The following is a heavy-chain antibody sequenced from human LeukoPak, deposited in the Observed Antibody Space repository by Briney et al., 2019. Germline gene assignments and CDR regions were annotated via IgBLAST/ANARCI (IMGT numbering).Heavy chain of an antibody. Sequence: ASVKVSCKTSGYTFTGYYLHWVQQAPRQGPEWIGWINANSGDTYYVQKFKGRITMTRDTSINTAYMELNRLISDDTAVYYCARVVDVGVPGFQHWGRGTLVTVSS. J-gene: IGHJ1*01. CDR1: GYTFTGYY. CDR3: ARVVDVGVPGFQH. CDR2: INANSGDT. D-gene: IGHD1-26*01. V-gene: IGHV1-2*02.